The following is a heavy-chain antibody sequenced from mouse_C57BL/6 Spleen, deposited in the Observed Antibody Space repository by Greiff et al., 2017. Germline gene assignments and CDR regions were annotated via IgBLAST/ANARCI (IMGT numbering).Heavy chain of an antibody. CDR2: INPNNGGT. CDR3: ARRGYYFDY. Sequence: VQLKESGPELVKPGASVKMSCKASGYTFTDYNMHWVKQSPGQSLEWIGYINPNNGGTSYNQKFKGKATLTVNKSSSTAYMELRSLTSEDSAVYYCARRGYYFDYWGQGTTLTVSS. CDR1: GYTFTDYN. D-gene: IGHD3-1*01. V-gene: IGHV1-22*01. J-gene: IGHJ2*01.